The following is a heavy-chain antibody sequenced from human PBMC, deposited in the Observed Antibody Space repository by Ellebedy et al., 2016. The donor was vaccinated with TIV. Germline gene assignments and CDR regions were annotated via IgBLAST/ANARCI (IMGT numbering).Heavy chain of an antibody. CDR2: IYSGGST. J-gene: IGHJ4*02. V-gene: IGHV3-66*01. CDR3: ARDYYGSGSYSSD. D-gene: IGHD3-10*01. CDR1: GFTVSSNY. Sequence: GESLKISCAASGFTVSSNYMSWVRQAPGKGLEWVSVIYSGGSTYYADSVKGRFTISRDNSKNPLYLQMNSLRAEDTAVYYCARDYYGSGSYSSDWGQGTLVTVSS.